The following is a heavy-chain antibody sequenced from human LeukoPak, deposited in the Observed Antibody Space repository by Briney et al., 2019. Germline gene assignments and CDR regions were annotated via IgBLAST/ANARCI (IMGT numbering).Heavy chain of an antibody. CDR2: IYYTGGT. Sequence: SETLSLTCTVSGGSFTTDSYYWGWVRQSPGKGLEWIASIYYTGGTYYNPSLESRVTISVDTSKNQFSLKLSSVTAEDTAVYYCATSTLWDAFDIWGQGTMVTVSS. CDR3: ATSTLWDAFDI. D-gene: IGHD1-1*01. V-gene: IGHV4-39*07. J-gene: IGHJ3*02. CDR1: GGSFTTDSYY.